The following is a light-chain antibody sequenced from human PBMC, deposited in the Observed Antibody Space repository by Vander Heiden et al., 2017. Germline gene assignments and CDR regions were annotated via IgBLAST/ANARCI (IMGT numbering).Light chain of an antibody. V-gene: IGLV7-46*01. Sequence: QALVPQEPPLTVSPGATVTLTCGSSTGAVTSGHYLYWFQQKPGQAPRTRRYDTSNKHSWTPAWFSGSLLGGNVELTLSGAQPQEKADEYCLLSYSGAGVFGGGTKLTVI. CDR3: LLSYSGAGV. J-gene: IGLJ3*02. CDR1: TGAVTSGHY. CDR2: DTS.